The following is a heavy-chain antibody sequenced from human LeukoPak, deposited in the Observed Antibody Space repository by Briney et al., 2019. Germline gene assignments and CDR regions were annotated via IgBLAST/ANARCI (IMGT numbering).Heavy chain of an antibody. CDR1: GGSISSCSYY. CDR3: ARHSPETRRDEQPFDF. J-gene: IGHJ4*02. D-gene: IGHD6-13*01. CDR2: GCDGGTT. Sequence: SETLSLTCSVSGGSISSCSYYWSWIRQPPGKGLEWIGSGCDGGTTYYNPSLRSRVTISVDTSKNHFSLRLSSVTAADTAIYYCARHSPETRRDEQPFDFWGQGTLVTVSS. V-gene: IGHV4-39*01.